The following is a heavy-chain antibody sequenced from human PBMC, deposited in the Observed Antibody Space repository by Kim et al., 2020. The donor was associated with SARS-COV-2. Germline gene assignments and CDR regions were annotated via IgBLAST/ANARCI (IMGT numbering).Heavy chain of an antibody. CDR1: GFTFSSYG. D-gene: IGHD3-3*01. Sequence: GGSLRLSCAASGFTFSSYGMHWVRQAPGKGLEWVAVISYDGSNKYYADSVKGRFTISRDNSKNTLYLQMNSLRAEDTAVYYCAKDQASPVTIFGVVLYYYYGMDVWGQGTTVTVSS. J-gene: IGHJ6*02. CDR3: AKDQASPVTIFGVVLYYYYGMDV. CDR2: ISYDGSNK. V-gene: IGHV3-30*18.